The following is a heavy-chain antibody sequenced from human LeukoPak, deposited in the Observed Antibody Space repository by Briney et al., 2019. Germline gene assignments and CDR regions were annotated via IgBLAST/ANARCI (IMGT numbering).Heavy chain of an antibody. CDR2: IYTSGTT. CDR1: GGSINSYY. Sequence: SETLSLTCTVSGGSINSYYWSWIRQPAGKGLEWIGRIYTSGTTNYNPSLKSRVTMSVDTSKNHFSLQLRSVTAADTAVYYCASTTYDYDTSGHYFLDYWGQGSLVTVSS. V-gene: IGHV4-4*07. D-gene: IGHD3-22*01. J-gene: IGHJ4*02. CDR3: ASTTYDYDTSGHYFLDY.